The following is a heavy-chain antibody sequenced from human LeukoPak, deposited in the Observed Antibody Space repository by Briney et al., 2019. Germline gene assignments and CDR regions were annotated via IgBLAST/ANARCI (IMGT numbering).Heavy chain of an antibody. J-gene: IGHJ3*02. V-gene: IGHV3-23*01. Sequence: PGGSLRLSCAASGFTLGTYDMYWVRQAPGKGLECVSSISRSGGSTYYADSVKGRFTISRDNSKNTLYLQMSSLRADDTAVYYCAKLANWGPFDAFDIWGQGTMVTVSS. CDR3: AKLANWGPFDAFDI. D-gene: IGHD7-27*01. CDR2: ISRSGGST. CDR1: GFTLGTYD.